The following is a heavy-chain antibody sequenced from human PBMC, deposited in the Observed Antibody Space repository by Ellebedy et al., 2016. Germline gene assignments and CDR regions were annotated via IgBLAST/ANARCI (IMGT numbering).Heavy chain of an antibody. V-gene: IGHV1-18*01. CDR1: GYTFTTYA. Sequence: ASVKVSCKASGYTFTTYAMHWVRQAPGQGLEWMGWISAYNGNTNYAQNLQGRVTMTTDTSTSTAYMALRSLRSDDTAVYYCARTITYYYDSSDYYSDYWGQGTLVTVSS. CDR3: ARTITYYYDSSDYYSDY. CDR2: ISAYNGNT. D-gene: IGHD3-22*01. J-gene: IGHJ4*02.